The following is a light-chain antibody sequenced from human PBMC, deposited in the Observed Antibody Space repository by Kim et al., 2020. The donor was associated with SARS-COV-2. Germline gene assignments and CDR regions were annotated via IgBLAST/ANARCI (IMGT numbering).Light chain of an antibody. CDR3: QHYCSSSYT. J-gene: IGKJ2*01. Sequence: TLSCTARPTVTSLYLSWSQQKRGRAPSLLIYGASSRATGVPDRFSGSGSGTDFTLIISRLEPEDFAVYYCQHYCSSSYTFGQGTKLEI. CDR2: GAS. CDR1: PTVTSLY. V-gene: IGKV3-20*01.